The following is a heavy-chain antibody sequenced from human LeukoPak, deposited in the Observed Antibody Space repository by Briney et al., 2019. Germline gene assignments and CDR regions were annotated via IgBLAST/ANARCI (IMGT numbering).Heavy chain of an antibody. CDR3: AREQWLVPPYYYYGMDV. D-gene: IGHD6-19*01. Sequence: ASVKVSCKASGYTFTSYYTHWVRQAPGQGLEWMGIINPSGGSTSYAQKFQGRVTMTRDTSTSTVYMELSSLRSEDTAVYYCAREQWLVPPYYYYGMDVWGQGTTVTVSS. CDR1: GYTFTSYY. V-gene: IGHV1-46*03. CDR2: INPSGGST. J-gene: IGHJ6*02.